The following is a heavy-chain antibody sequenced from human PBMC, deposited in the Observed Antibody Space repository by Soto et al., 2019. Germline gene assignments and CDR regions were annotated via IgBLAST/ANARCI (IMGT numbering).Heavy chain of an antibody. V-gene: IGHV1-69*06. CDR1: GGTFSSYA. CDR2: IIPIFGTA. Sequence: ASVKVSCKASGGTFSSYAISWVRQAPGQGLEWMGGIIPIFGTANYAQKFQGRVTITADKSTSTAYMELSSLRSEDTAVYYCARDLHNELLAFDPWGQGTLVTVSS. J-gene: IGHJ5*02. D-gene: IGHD1-7*01. CDR3: ARDLHNELLAFDP.